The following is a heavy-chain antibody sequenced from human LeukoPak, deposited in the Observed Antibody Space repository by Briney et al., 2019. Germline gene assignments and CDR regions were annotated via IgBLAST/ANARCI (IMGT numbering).Heavy chain of an antibody. CDR2: IRSKANSYAT. Sequence: PGGSLKLSCAASGFTFSGSAMHWVRQASGKGLEWVGRIRSKANSYATAYAASVKGRFTISRDDSMNTAYLQMNSLKTEDTAVYYCLGAMGYWGQGTLVTVSS. D-gene: IGHD1-26*01. CDR3: LGAMGY. V-gene: IGHV3-73*01. CDR1: GFTFSGSA. J-gene: IGHJ4*02.